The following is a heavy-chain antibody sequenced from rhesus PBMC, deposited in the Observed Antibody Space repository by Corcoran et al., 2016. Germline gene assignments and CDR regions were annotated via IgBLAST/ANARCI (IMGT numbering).Heavy chain of an antibody. CDR2: IYGGSGST. CDR3: ARDWNYEDDYGYYYPNSLDV. D-gene: IGHD3-9*01. Sequence: QVQLQESGPGLVKPSETLSLTCAVYGGSISDYYYWSWIRQPPGKGLEWIGQIYGGSGSTYYNPSLKSRVTVSKDTSKNQFSLKLSAVTAADTAVYYCARDWNYEDDYGYYYPNSLDVWGRGVLVTVSS. CDR1: GGSISDYYY. V-gene: IGHV4S7*01. J-gene: IGHJ5-2*02.